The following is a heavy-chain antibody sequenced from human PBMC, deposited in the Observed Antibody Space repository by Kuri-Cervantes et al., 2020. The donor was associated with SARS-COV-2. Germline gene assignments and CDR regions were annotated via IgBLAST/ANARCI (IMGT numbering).Heavy chain of an antibody. CDR3: ARVGYSSSWYLDGVYFDY. V-gene: IGHV3-30*01. J-gene: IGHJ4*02. CDR1: GFTFSSYA. D-gene: IGHD6-13*01. Sequence: GGSLRLSCAASGFTFSSYAMHWVRQAPGKGLEWVAVISYDGSNKYYADSVKGRFTISRDNSKNTLYLQMNSLRAEDTAVYYCARVGYSSSWYLDGVYFDYWGQGTLVTVSS. CDR2: ISYDGSNK.